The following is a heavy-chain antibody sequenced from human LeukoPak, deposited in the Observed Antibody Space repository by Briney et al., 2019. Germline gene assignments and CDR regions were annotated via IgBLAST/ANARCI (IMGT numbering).Heavy chain of an antibody. D-gene: IGHD5-18*01. CDR1: GGTFSGYY. V-gene: IGHV4-34*01. Sequence: SETLSLTCAVYGGTFSGYYWSWVRQPPGKGLEWIGEINHSGSPNYNPSLKSRVAISVDTSKNQFSLKLSSVTAADTAVYYCARGGEIWLHFDYWGQGTLVTVSS. CDR3: ARGGEIWLHFDY. J-gene: IGHJ4*02. CDR2: INHSGSP.